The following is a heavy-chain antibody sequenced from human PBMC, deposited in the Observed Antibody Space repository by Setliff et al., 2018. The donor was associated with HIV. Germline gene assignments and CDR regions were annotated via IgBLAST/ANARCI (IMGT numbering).Heavy chain of an antibody. J-gene: IGHJ4*02. CDR3: ATGLIMAPDY. CDR2: INHSGST. Sequence: PSETLSLTCAVYGGSFSDYFWSWIRQSPGKGLEWIGQINHSGSTNYNPPLRSRVTISIGTSKNQFSLKLSSVTAADTAVYYCATGLIMAPDYWGQGSLVTVSS. D-gene: IGHD2-8*01. CDR1: GGSFSDYF. V-gene: IGHV4-34*01.